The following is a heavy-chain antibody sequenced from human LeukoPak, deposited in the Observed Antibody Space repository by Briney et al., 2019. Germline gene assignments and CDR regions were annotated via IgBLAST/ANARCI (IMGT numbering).Heavy chain of an antibody. CDR1: GFTFSSYA. V-gene: IGHV3-64*01. CDR2: ISSGGGNT. J-gene: IGHJ4*02. Sequence: GRSLRLSCAASGFTFSSYAMHWVRQAPGKGLQYVSAISSGGGNTYYANSVKGRFTISRDNSKNTLYLQMGSLRAEDMAVYYCARVGDSNYFDYWGQGTLVTVSS. D-gene: IGHD3-16*01. CDR3: ARVGDSNYFDY.